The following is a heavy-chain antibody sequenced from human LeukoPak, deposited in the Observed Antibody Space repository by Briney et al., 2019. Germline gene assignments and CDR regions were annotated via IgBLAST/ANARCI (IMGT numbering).Heavy chain of an antibody. J-gene: IGHJ3*02. CDR3: ARVSERSWYKTAVDI. CDR2: ISSSSSYI. Sequence: GGSLRLSCAASGFTFSSYSMNWVRQAPGQGLEWVSSISSSSSYIYYADSVKGRFTISRDNAKNSLYLQMNSPRAEDTAVYYCARVSERSWYKTAVDICGQGTMVTVSS. V-gene: IGHV3-21*01. CDR1: GFTFSSYS. D-gene: IGHD6-13*01.